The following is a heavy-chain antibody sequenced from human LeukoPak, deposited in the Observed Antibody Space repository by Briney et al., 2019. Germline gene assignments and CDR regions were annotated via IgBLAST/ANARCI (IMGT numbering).Heavy chain of an antibody. CDR3: ARDGEYNWNGIGNWFDP. D-gene: IGHD1-20*01. V-gene: IGHV3-30-3*01. CDR1: GFTFSSYA. CDR2: ISYDGSNK. Sequence: GGSLRLSCAASGFTFSSYAMHWVRQAPGKGLEWVAVISYDGSNKYYADSVKGRFTISRDNSKNTLYLQMNSLRSDDTAVYYCARDGEYNWNGIGNWFDPWGQGTLVTVSS. J-gene: IGHJ5*02.